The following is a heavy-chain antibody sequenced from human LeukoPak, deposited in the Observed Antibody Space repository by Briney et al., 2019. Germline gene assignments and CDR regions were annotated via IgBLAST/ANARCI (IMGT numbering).Heavy chain of an antibody. D-gene: IGHD2-2*01. V-gene: IGHV3-23*01. J-gene: IGHJ4*02. CDR1: GFTFSSYA. Sequence: GGSLRLSCAASGFTFSSYAMSWVRQAPGKGLKWVSAISSSGGSTYYADSVKGRFTISRDNSKNTLYLQMNSLRAEDTAVYYCAKDSLRVVPAAMDYWGQGTLVTVSS. CDR2: ISSSGGST. CDR3: AKDSLRVVPAAMDY.